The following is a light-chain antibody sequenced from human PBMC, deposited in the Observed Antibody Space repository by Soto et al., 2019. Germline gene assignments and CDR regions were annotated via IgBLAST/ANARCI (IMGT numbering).Light chain of an antibody. J-gene: IGLJ2*01. CDR3: SSYTSSSTPV. CDR1: SRDDGGYNS. CDR2: EVS. V-gene: IGLV2-14*01. Sequence: QSALTQPASLSGYPGQSITISCTGTSRDDGGYNSVYWYQQNPGKDPKLLIYEVSNRPSGVSNRFSGSKSGNTASLTISGLQAEDEADYYCSSYTSSSTPVFGGGTTVTVL.